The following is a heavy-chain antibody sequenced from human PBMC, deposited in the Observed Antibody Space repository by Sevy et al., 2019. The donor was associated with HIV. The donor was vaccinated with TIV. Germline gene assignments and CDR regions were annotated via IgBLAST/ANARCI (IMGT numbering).Heavy chain of an antibody. CDR2: IIPIFGTA. D-gene: IGHD2-2*01. Sequence: ASVKVSCKASGGTFSSYVISWVRQAPGQGLEWMGGIIPIFGTANYAQKFQGRVTITADESTSTAYMELSSLRSEDTAVYYCASSVVPAAVYYYYYYGMDVWGQGTTVTVSS. J-gene: IGHJ6*02. CDR1: GGTFSSYV. V-gene: IGHV1-69*13. CDR3: ASSVVPAAVYYYYYYGMDV.